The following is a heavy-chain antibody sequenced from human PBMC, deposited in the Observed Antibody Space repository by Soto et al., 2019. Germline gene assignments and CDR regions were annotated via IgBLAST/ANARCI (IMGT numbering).Heavy chain of an antibody. Sequence: QVQLVQSGAEVKKPGASVKVSCKASGYTFTGYYMHWVRQAPGQGLEWMGGINPNSGGTNYAQKFQGWVTMTRDTSISTAYMELSRLRSDDTAVYYCAWLQGYGSGSYATGGAFDIWGQGTMVTVSS. J-gene: IGHJ3*02. CDR2: INPNSGGT. CDR1: GYTFTGYY. D-gene: IGHD3-10*01. V-gene: IGHV1-2*04. CDR3: AWLQGYGSGSYATGGAFDI.